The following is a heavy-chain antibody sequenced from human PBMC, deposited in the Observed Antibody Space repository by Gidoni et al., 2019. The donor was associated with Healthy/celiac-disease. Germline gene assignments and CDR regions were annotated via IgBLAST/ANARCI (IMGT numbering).Heavy chain of an antibody. CDR3: AKEVDDDYGDHGPFDY. V-gene: IGHV3-23*01. D-gene: IGHD4-17*01. Sequence: EVQLLESGGGLVQPGGSLRLSCAASGFTFSSDAMSWVRQAPGQGLEWVSAISGSGGSTYYADSVKGRFTISRDNSKNTLYLQMNSLRAEDTAVYYCAKEVDDDYGDHGPFDYWGQGTLVTVSS. CDR1: GFTFSSDA. J-gene: IGHJ4*02. CDR2: ISGSGGST.